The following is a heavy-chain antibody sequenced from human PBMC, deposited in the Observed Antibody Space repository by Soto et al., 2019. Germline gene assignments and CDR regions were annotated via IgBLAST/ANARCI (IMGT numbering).Heavy chain of an antibody. CDR2: ISGRSSTR. Sequence: GGSLRLSCAASGFTFSDYYMSWIRQAPGKGLEWVSYISGRSSTRYYADSVKGRFTISRDNAKNSLYLQMNSLRAEDTAVYYCAREYDSSGYPYWDYWGQGTLVTVSS. V-gene: IGHV3-11*01. J-gene: IGHJ4*02. D-gene: IGHD3-22*01. CDR3: AREYDSSGYPYWDY. CDR1: GFTFSDYY.